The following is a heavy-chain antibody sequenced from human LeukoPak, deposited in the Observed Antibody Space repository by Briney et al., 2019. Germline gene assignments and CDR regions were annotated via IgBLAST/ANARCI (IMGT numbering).Heavy chain of an antibody. V-gene: IGHV3-30-3*01. D-gene: IGHD5-18*01. CDR2: ISYDGSNK. J-gene: IGHJ4*02. CDR1: GFTFSSYA. CDR3: ARRAKGSGYSYGWYYFDY. Sequence: QSGGSLRLSCAAFGFTFSSYAMHWVRQAPGKGLEWVAVISYDGSNKYYADSVKGRFTISRDNSKNTLYLQMNSLRAEDTAVYYCARRAKGSGYSYGWYYFDYWGQGTLVTVSS.